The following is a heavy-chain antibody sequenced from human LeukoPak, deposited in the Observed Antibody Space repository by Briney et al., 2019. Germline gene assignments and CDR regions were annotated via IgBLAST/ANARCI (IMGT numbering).Heavy chain of an antibody. Sequence: NPGGSLRLSCAASGFTFSSYTMNWVRQAPGKGLQWVSTVSASSDVHYSDSVKGRFTISRDNSKNTLYLQMNSLRAEDTAVYYCARGENWQQLVHFWGQGTLVTVSS. D-gene: IGHD6-13*01. CDR2: VSASSDV. CDR3: ARGENWQQLVHF. J-gene: IGHJ4*02. V-gene: IGHV3-21*04. CDR1: GFTFSSYT.